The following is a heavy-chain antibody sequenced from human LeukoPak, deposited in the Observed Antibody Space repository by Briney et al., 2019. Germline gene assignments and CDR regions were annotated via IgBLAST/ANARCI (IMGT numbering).Heavy chain of an antibody. V-gene: IGHV3-20*04. D-gene: IGHD2-2*01. Sequence: GGSLRLSCAASGFTFDDYGMSWVRQAPGKGLEWVSGINWNGGSTGYADSVKGRFTISRDNARNSLYLQVNSLRAEDTAVYYCARVNVVVPAATHYYYYMDVWVKGTTITISS. CDR1: GFTFDDYG. CDR3: ARVNVVVPAATHYYYYMDV. CDR2: INWNGGST. J-gene: IGHJ6*03.